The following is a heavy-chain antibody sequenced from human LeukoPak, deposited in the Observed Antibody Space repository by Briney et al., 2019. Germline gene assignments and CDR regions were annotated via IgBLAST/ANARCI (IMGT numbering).Heavy chain of an antibody. J-gene: IGHJ4*02. Sequence: GGSLRLSCAASGFTFSDDYMSWIRQAPGKGLEWVSYISSSGSTIYYADSVKGRFTISRDNAKNSLYLQMNSLRAEDTAVYYCASIGVVPEPSRDYWGQGTLVTVSS. CDR1: GFTFSDDY. D-gene: IGHD2-2*01. CDR3: ASIGVVPEPSRDY. CDR2: ISSSGSTI. V-gene: IGHV3-11*01.